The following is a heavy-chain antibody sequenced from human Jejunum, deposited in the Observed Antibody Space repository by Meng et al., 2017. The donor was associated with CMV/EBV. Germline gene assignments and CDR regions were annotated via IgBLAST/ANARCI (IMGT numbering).Heavy chain of an antibody. J-gene: IGHJ4*02. CDR2: ISSSGTPV. CDR1: FSTYE. CDR3: ARDRFFGDDGSGAYFHDY. V-gene: IGHV3-48*03. Sequence: FSTYEMNLVRQAPGKGLEWVSYISSSGTPVYYADSVKSRFTISRDNAKNSLYLQMNSLRAEDTAVYYCARDRFFGDDGSGAYFHDYWGQGTLVTVSS. D-gene: IGHD3-10*01.